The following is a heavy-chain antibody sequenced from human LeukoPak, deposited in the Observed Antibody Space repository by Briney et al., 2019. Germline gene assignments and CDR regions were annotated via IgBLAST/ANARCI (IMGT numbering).Heavy chain of an antibody. CDR3: ARGHTRVWFGELFIWFDP. Sequence: SETLSLTCAVYGESFSGYYWSWIRQPPGKGLEWIGEINHSGSTNYNPSLKSRVTISVDTSKNQFSLKLSSVTAADTAVYYCARGHTRVWFGELFIWFDPWGQGTLVTVSS. V-gene: IGHV4-34*01. J-gene: IGHJ5*02. CDR2: INHSGST. CDR1: GESFSGYY. D-gene: IGHD3-10*01.